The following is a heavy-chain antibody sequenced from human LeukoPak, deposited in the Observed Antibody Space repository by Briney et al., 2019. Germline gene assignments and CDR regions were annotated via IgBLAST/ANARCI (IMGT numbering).Heavy chain of an antibody. V-gene: IGHV1-2*02. D-gene: IGHD5-24*01. J-gene: IGHJ4*02. CDR2: INPNSGGT. Sequence: ASVKVSCKASGYTFTGYYMHWVRQAPGQGLEWMGWINPNSGGTNYAQKFQGRVTMTGDTSISTAYMELSRLRSDDTAVYYCARPVEMATINFDYWGQGTLVTVSS. CDR3: ARPVEMATINFDY. CDR1: GYTFTGYY.